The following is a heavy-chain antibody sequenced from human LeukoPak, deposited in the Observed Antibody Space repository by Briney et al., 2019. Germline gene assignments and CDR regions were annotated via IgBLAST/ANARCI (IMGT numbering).Heavy chain of an antibody. CDR1: GFTFSDYI. V-gene: IGHV3-72*01. J-gene: IGHJ3*02. CDR2: IRRGANSYTT. CDR3: SRDGGEGGNSAFDI. D-gene: IGHD3-16*01. Sequence: GGSLRLSCAASGFTFSDYILDWVRQAPGKGLEWVGRIRRGANSYTTEYAASVKGRFTISIDDSKNSLYLHMNSLKTEDTAVYHCSRDGGEGGNSAFDIWGQGTMVTVSS.